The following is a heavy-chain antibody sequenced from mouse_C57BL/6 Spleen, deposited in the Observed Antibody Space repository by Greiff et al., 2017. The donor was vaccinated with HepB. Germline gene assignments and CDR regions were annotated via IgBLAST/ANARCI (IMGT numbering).Heavy chain of an antibody. CDR2: IRNKANGYTT. D-gene: IGHD1-1*01. J-gene: IGHJ4*01. V-gene: IGHV7-3*01. Sequence: EVKLVESGGGLVQPGGSLSLSCAASGFTFTDYYMRWVRQPPGKALEWLGFIRNKANGYTTEYSASVKGRFTISRDNSQSILYLQMNALRAEDSATYYCARSLYCSSDGDAMDYWGQGTSVTVSS. CDR3: ARSLYCSSDGDAMDY. CDR1: GFTFTDYY.